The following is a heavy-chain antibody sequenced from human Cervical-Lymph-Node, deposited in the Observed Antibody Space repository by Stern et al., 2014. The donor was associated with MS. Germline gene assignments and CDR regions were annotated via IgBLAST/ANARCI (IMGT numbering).Heavy chain of an antibody. CDR2: IYPGDSDT. Sequence: EVQLVESGAEVKKPGESLKISCKASGYNFNTYWIGWVRQKPGKGLEYMGIIYPGDSDTKYSPSFQGQVTMSVDKSISPAYLQWTSLKASDSAMYYCARHAVKTYSSGLGYWGQGTLVTVSS. D-gene: IGHD6-19*01. J-gene: IGHJ4*02. V-gene: IGHV5-51*01. CDR3: ARHAVKTYSSGLGY. CDR1: GYNFNTYW.